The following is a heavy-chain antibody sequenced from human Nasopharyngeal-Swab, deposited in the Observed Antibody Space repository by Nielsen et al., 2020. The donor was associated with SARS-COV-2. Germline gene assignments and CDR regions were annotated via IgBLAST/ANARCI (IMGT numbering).Heavy chain of an antibody. CDR1: GYSISSGYY. V-gene: IGHV4-38-2*01. J-gene: IGHJ4*02. D-gene: IGHD6-13*01. Sequence: SETLSPTCAVSGYSISSGYYWGWIRQPPGKGLEWIGSIYHSGSTYYNPSLKSRVTISVDTSKNQFSLKLSSVTAADTAVYYCARTLSSSWYYFDYWGQGTLVTVSS. CDR3: ARTLSSSWYYFDY. CDR2: IYHSGST.